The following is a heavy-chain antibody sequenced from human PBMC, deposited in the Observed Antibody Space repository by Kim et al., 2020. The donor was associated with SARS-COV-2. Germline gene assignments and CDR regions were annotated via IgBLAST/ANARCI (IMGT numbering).Heavy chain of an antibody. J-gene: IGHJ6*02. V-gene: IGHV4-39*01. CDR1: GGSISSSSYY. CDR2: IYYSGST. CDR3: ARIRAAPLTGELRGRNYYYYYGMDV. D-gene: IGHD7-27*01. Sequence: SETLSLTCTVSGGSISSSSYYWGWIRQPPGKGLEWIGSIYYSGSTYYNPSLKSRVTISVDTSKNQFSLKLSSVTAADTAVYYCARIRAAPLTGELRGRNYYYYYGMDVWGQGTTVTVSS.